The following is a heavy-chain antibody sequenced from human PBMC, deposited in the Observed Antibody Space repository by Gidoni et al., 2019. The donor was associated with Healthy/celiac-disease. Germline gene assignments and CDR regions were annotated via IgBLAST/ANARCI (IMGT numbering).Heavy chain of an antibody. CDR1: GFTVSSNY. CDR3: ARGSPYSSFDY. CDR2: IYSGGST. V-gene: IGHV3-53*02. D-gene: IGHD2-15*01. J-gene: IGHJ4*02. Sequence: EVQLVETGGGLIQPGGSLRLSCAASGFTVSSNYMSWVRQAPGKGLEWVSVIYSGGSTYYADSVKGRFTISRDNSKNPLYLQMNSLRAEDTAVYYCARGSPYSSFDYWGQGTLVTVSS.